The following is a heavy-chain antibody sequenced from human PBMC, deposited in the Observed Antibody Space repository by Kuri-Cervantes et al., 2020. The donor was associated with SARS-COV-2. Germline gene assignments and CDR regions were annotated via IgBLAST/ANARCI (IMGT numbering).Heavy chain of an antibody. J-gene: IGHJ6*03. D-gene: IGHD3-3*01. V-gene: IGHV3-49*04. CDR3: ARGSNYDFWSGLGYYMDV. CDR1: GFTFGDYA. CDR2: IRSKAYGGTT. Sequence: GESLKISCTASGFTFGDYAMSWVRQAPGKGLEWVGFIRSKAYGGTTEYAASVKGRFTISRDDSKSIAYLQMNSLRAEDTAVYYCARGSNYDFWSGLGYYMDVWGKGTTVTVSS.